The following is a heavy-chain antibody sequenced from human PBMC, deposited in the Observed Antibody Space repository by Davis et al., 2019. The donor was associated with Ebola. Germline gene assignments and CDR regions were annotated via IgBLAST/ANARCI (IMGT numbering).Heavy chain of an antibody. CDR1: GYSFTNYW. V-gene: IGHV5-51*01. D-gene: IGHD6-19*01. J-gene: IGHJ4*02. CDR2: IYPGDSDT. CDR3: ARHSKEWLVEFDY. Sequence: KVSCKGSGYSFTNYWSVWVRQMPGKGLEWMGIIYPGDSDTRYSPSFQGQVTISADKSISTAYLQWSSLKASDTAMYYCARHSKEWLVEFDYWGQGTLVTVSS.